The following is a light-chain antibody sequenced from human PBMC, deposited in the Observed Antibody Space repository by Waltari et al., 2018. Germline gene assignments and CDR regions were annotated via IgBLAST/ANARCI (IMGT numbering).Light chain of an antibody. CDR2: AAS. Sequence: DIQMTQSPPSLSAFVGDRVVITCRASQTISDYLNWYQQKPGKAPKLLIYAASSLQTGVPARFSGSGSGTDVTLTISGLQPEDIATYYCQQSYSTWTFGQGTKVELK. CDR3: QQSYSTWT. CDR1: QTISDY. J-gene: IGKJ1*01. V-gene: IGKV1-39*01.